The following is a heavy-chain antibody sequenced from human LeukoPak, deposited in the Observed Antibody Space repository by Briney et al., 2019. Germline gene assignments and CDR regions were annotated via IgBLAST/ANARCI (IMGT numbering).Heavy chain of an antibody. V-gene: IGHV4-61*02. Sequence: SETLSLTCTVSGGSLSSGSDYWSWIRQSAGKGLEWIGRIYASGSTNYNPSLKSRVTISVDTTKNQFSLRLSSVTAADTAVYYCARSGYSNFDYWGQGTLVTVSS. J-gene: IGHJ4*02. CDR1: GGSLSSGSDY. D-gene: IGHD3-3*01. CDR3: ARSGYSNFDY. CDR2: IYASGST.